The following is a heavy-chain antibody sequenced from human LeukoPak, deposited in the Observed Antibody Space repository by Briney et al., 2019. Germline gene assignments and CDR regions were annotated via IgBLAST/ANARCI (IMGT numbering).Heavy chain of an antibody. Sequence: SETLSLTCAVYGGSFSGYYWSWIRQPPGKGLEWIGEINHSGSTNYNPSLKSRVTISMDKSNNRFSLKLSSVTAADTAVYYCAREVLGARAFEYWGLGILVTVSS. CDR3: AREVLGARAFEY. CDR2: INHSGST. D-gene: IGHD1-26*01. V-gene: IGHV4-34*01. CDR1: GGSFSGYY. J-gene: IGHJ4*02.